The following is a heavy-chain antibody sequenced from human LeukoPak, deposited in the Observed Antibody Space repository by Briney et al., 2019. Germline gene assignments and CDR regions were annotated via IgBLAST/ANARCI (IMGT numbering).Heavy chain of an antibody. V-gene: IGHV4-34*01. Sequence: SEALSLTCAVYRGSFSGYYWSWIRQPPGKGLEGGGEINHIGSTNYNPSLKSRVTISVDTSKNQFSLKLSSVTAADTAVYYCARHGKTSPVASRGYYYYYYMDVWDKGTTVTVSS. CDR3: ARHGKTSPVASRGYYYYYYMDV. CDR1: RGSFSGYY. CDR2: INHIGST. D-gene: IGHD1-1*01. J-gene: IGHJ6*03.